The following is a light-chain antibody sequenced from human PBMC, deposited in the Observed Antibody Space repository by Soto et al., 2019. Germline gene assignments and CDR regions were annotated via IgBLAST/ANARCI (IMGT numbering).Light chain of an antibody. Sequence: EMVLTHTQGTLCFSPWQRSTLSFSASQTVTRNYLAWHQQKPGQTPRLLVYGASSRATGIPDRFSGSGSGTDFTLTISRLEPEDFAVYYCQQHGSSPITFGQGTRLEIK. V-gene: IGKV3-20*01. CDR1: QTVTRNY. CDR3: QQHGSSPIT. J-gene: IGKJ5*01. CDR2: GAS.